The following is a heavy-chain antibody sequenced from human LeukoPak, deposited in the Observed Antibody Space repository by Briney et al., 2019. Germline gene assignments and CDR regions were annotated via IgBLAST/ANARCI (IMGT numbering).Heavy chain of an antibody. V-gene: IGHV4-59*08. CDR3: ARHRALRWLQPFDY. D-gene: IGHD5-24*01. CDR1: GGSISSYY. Sequence: KPSETLSLTCTVSGGSISSYYWSWIRQPPGKGLEWIGYIYYSGSTNYNPSLKSRVTISVDTSKNQFSLKLSSVTAADTAVYYCARHRALRWLQPFDYWGQGTLVTVSS. J-gene: IGHJ4*02. CDR2: IYYSGST.